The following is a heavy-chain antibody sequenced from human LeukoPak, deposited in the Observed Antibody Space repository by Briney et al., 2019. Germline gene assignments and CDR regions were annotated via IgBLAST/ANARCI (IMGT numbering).Heavy chain of an antibody. Sequence: GASVKVSCKASGYTFTGYYMHWVRQAPGQGLEWMGWINPNSGGTNYAQKFQGRVTMTRDTSISTAYMELSRLRSDDTAVYYCARDSELSPENWFDPWGQGTLVTVSS. D-gene: IGHD1-26*01. CDR2: INPNSGGT. J-gene: IGHJ5*02. CDR1: GYTFTGYY. V-gene: IGHV1-2*02. CDR3: ARDSELSPENWFDP.